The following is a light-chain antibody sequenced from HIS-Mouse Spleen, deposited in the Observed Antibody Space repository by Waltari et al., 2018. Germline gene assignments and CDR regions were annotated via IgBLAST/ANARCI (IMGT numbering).Light chain of an antibody. CDR2: WAS. CDR1: QSVLYSSNNKNY. V-gene: IGKV4-1*01. J-gene: IGKJ1*01. CDR3: QQYNNWWT. Sequence: DIVMTQSPDSLAVSLGERATINCKSSQSVLYSSNNKNYLAWYQQKPGQPPKMLIYWASTRESGVPDRFSGSGSGTDFTLTISSLQAEDFAVYYCQQYNNWWTFGQGTKVEIK.